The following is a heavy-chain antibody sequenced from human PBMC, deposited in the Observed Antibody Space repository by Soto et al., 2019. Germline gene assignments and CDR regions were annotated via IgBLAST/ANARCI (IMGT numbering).Heavy chain of an antibody. Sequence: TSETLSLTCAVFGGSFSGYYWSWIRQPPGKGLEWIGEINHSGSTNYNPSLKSRVTISVDTSKNQFSLKLSSVTAADTAVYYCARVSGIYYYGMDVWGQGTTVTSP. D-gene: IGHD3-10*01. CDR1: GGSFSGYY. J-gene: IGHJ6*02. V-gene: IGHV4-34*01. CDR3: ARVSGIYYYGMDV. CDR2: INHSGST.